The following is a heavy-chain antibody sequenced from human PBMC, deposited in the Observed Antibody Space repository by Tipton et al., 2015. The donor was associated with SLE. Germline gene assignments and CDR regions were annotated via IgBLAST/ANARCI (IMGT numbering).Heavy chain of an antibody. J-gene: IGHJ6*03. Sequence: SLRLSCAASGFTFSGYAMNWIRQAPGKGLEWVSYISSSGSSIYYADSVKGRFTISRDNAKTSLYLQMNSLRAEDTAVYYCAREGGGGDYFDYQGDLPESSNYYYYMDVWGKGTTVSVSS. D-gene: IGHD4-17*01. V-gene: IGHV3-11*04. CDR1: GFTFSGYA. CDR2: ISSSGSSI. CDR3: AREGGGGDYFDYQGDLPESSNYYYYMDV.